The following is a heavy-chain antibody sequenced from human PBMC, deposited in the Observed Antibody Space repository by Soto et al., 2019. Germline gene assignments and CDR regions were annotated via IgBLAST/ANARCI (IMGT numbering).Heavy chain of an antibody. Sequence: ASVKVSCKASGYTFTIYYMHCVLQSPGQGLEWMGIINPSGGSTSYAQKFQGRVTMTRDTSTSTVYMELSSLRSEDTAVYYCARAEHYYDSSGHDYWGQGTLVTVSS. CDR3: ARAEHYYDSSGHDY. D-gene: IGHD3-22*01. V-gene: IGHV1-46*01. J-gene: IGHJ4*02. CDR2: INPSGGST. CDR1: GYTFTIYY.